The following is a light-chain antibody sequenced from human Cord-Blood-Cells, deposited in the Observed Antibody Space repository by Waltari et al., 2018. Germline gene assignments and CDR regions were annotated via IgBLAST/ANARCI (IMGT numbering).Light chain of an antibody. J-gene: IGKJ2*01. CDR2: LGS. CDR3: LQALQTYT. Sequence: IVMPQCPLPLHVNPGETASITYRSRPSLLHSKGYTYLDWYLQKPGQSPKLLIELGSNPASGGPDRFSGSGSGTDVTLRISSVEAEEVGVYYCLQALQTYTFGQGTKLEIE. V-gene: IGKV2-28*01. CDR1: PSLLHSKGYTY.